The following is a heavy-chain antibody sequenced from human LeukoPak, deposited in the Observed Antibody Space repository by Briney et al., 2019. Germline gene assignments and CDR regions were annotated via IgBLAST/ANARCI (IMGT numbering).Heavy chain of an antibody. V-gene: IGHV4-34*01. CDR3: ARVVTALVVPAALTYYFDY. D-gene: IGHD2-2*01. CDR2: INHSGST. CDR1: GGSFSGYY. Sequence: PSETLSLTCAVYGGSFSGYYWSWIRQPPGKGLEWIGEINHSGSTNYNPSLKSRVTISVDTSKNQFSLKLSSVTAADPAVYYCARVVTALVVPAALTYYFDYWGQGTLVTVSS. J-gene: IGHJ4*02.